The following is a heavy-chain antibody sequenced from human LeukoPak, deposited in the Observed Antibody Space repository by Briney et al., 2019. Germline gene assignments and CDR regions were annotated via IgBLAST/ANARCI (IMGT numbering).Heavy chain of an antibody. CDR3: ARRGYSGYEDY. CDR1: GFTFSSYS. V-gene: IGHV3-21*01. CDR2: ISSSSSYI. J-gene: IGHJ4*02. Sequence: GGSLRLSCAASGFTFSSYSMNWVRQAPGKGLEWVSSISSSSSYIYYAGSVKGRFTISRDNAKNSLYLQMNSLRAEDTAVYYCARRGYSGYEDYWGQGTLVTVSS. D-gene: IGHD5-12*01.